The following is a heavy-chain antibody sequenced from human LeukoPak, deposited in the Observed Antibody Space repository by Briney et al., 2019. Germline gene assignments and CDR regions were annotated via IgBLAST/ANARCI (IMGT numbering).Heavy chain of an antibody. CDR2: IIPIFGTA. CDR3: ARDPLPYYDSSGYRSYYYYMDV. J-gene: IGHJ6*03. Sequence: SVKVSCKASGGTFSSYAISWVRQAPGQGLEWMGGIIPIFGTANYAQKFQGRDTITTDESTSTAYMELSSLRSEGTAVYYCARDPLPYYDSSGYRSYYYYMDVWGKGTTVTVSS. CDR1: GGTFSSYA. D-gene: IGHD3-22*01. V-gene: IGHV1-69*05.